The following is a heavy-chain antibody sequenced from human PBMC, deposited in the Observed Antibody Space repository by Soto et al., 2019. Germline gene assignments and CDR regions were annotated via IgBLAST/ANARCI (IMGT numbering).Heavy chain of an antibody. V-gene: IGHV3-23*01. Sequence: EVQLLESGGGLVQPGGSLRLSCEASGLTFNSHGMSWVRQAPGKGLEWVSAISGSGNTRHYADSVRGRFTVSRDNYKNTLYLQMDSLRGEETAVYYCVRGGSNYASWGQGTLVTVSS. CDR2: ISGSGNTR. J-gene: IGHJ5*02. D-gene: IGHD4-4*01. CDR3: VRGGSNYAS. CDR1: GLTFNSHG.